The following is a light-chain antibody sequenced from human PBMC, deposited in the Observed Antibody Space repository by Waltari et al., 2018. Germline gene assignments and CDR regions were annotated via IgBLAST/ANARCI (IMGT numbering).Light chain of an antibody. Sequence: DIVMTQTPLSLPVTLGEPASISCRSSQSLLDSEDGNTYLEWYLQKPGQSPQLLIYEVSNRASVVPDRFSGSGSDTDFTLKISRVEAEDVGVYYCMQALEFPFTFGPGTKLDIK. CDR1: QSLLDSEDGNTY. CDR2: EVS. V-gene: IGKV2-40*01. CDR3: MQALEFPFT. J-gene: IGKJ3*01.